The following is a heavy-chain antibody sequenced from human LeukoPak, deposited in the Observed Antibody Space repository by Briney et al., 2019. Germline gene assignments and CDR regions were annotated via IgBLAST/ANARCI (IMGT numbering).Heavy chain of an antibody. D-gene: IGHD3/OR15-3a*01. Sequence: PGGSLRLSCAASGFTVSSNSMTWVRQAPGKGLEWVSVIYSGGTTYYADSVKGRFTISRDNSKNTLNLQMNSLRAEDTAVYYCARVRGLLSGMDVWGKGTTVTVSS. CDR3: ARVRGLLSGMDV. CDR2: IYSGGTT. CDR1: GFTVSSNS. V-gene: IGHV3-53*01. J-gene: IGHJ6*04.